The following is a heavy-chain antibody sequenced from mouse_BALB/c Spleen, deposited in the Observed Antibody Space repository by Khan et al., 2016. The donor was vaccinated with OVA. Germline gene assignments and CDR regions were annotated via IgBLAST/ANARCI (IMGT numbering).Heavy chain of an antibody. D-gene: IGHD2-10*01. CDR2: INTYTGEP. Sequence: QIQLVQSGPELKKPGETVKISCKASGYTFTNYGMNWVKQAPGKGLKWMGWINTYTGEPTYADDFKGRFAFSLETSASTAYLQINNLKNEDTATYFCARPPYFSYVMVFWGPGTSITVSS. CDR3: ARPPYFSYVMVF. J-gene: IGHJ4*01. V-gene: IGHV9-3-1*01. CDR1: GYTFTNYG.